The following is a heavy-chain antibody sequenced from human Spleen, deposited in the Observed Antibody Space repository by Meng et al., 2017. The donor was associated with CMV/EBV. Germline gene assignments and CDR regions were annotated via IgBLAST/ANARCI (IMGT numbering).Heavy chain of an antibody. CDR3: AKDLEITFGGVIVTGFEY. CDR1: GFTFSSYS. CDR2: ISSSSSYI. J-gene: IGHJ4*02. D-gene: IGHD3-16*02. V-gene: IGHV3-21*01. Sequence: GGSLRLSCAASGFTFSSYSMNWVRQAPGKGLEWVSSISSSSSYIYYADSVKGRFTISRDNAKDSLFLQMDSLRVEDTAVYYCAKDLEITFGGVIVTGFEYWGQGTLVTVSS.